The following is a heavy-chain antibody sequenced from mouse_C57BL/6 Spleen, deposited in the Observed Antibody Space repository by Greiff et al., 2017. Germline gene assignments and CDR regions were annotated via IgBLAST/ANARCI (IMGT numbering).Heavy chain of an antibody. V-gene: IGHV1-61*01. D-gene: IGHD3-3*01. J-gene: IGHJ2*01. Sequence: QVQLQQPGAELVRPGSSVKLSCKASGYTFTSYWMDWVKQRPGQGLEWIGNIYPSASETHYNQKFTDKATLTVDKSSSTAYMQLSRLTSEDSAVYYGARGGTGCNDWGQGTTLTVSS. CDR2: IYPSASET. CDR1: GYTFTSYW. CDR3: ARGGTGCND.